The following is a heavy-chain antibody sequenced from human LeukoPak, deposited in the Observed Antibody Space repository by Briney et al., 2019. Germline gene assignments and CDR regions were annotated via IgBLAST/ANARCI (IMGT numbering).Heavy chain of an antibody. Sequence: PSETLSLTCTVSGGSISSYYWSWIRQPPGKGLEWIGYIYYSGSTHYNPSLKSRVTISVDTSKNQFSLKLSSVTAADTAVYYCAREIPDILTGYRKYYYMDVWGKGTTVTISS. V-gene: IGHV4-59*01. CDR1: GGSISSYY. J-gene: IGHJ6*03. CDR2: IYYSGST. D-gene: IGHD3-9*01. CDR3: AREIPDILTGYRKYYYMDV.